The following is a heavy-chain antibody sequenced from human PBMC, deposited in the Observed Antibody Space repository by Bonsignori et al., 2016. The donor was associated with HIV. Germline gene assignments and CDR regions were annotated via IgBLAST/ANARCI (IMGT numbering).Heavy chain of an antibody. CDR2: IYTSGST. J-gene: IGHJ4*02. V-gene: IGHV4-61*02. CDR3: ARGIYYDSSGYYSYFDY. D-gene: IGHD3-22*01. Sequence: WIRQPPGKGLEWIGRIYTSGSTNYNPSLKSRVTISVDTSKNQFSLKLSSVTAADTAVYYCARGIYYDSSGYYSYFDYWGQGTLVTVSS.